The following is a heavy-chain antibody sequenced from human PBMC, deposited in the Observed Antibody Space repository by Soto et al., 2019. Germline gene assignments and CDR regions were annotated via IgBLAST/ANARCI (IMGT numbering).Heavy chain of an antibody. Sequence: HVQLQEPGPGLVKPSQTLSLTCPVSGGSISSGGYYWSWIRQHPGKGLEWIGYNYYSGSTYYNPPLKSRVTLAVDTSKCQFSLKLRSVTAADTAVYYCARDRLGDGSLAYWGQGPLITVSS. D-gene: IGHD3-16*01. J-gene: IGHJ4*02. CDR1: GGSISSGGYY. CDR3: ARDRLGDGSLAY. CDR2: NYYSGST. V-gene: IGHV4-31*03.